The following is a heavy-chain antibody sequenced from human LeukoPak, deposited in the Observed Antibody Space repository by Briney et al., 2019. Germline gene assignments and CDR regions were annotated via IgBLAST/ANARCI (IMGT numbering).Heavy chain of an antibody. Sequence: GGSLRLSCAASGFTFSSYWMHWVRQAPGRGLVWVSFINGDGSTTTYADSVKGRFTISRDNAKNMLYLQMNNLRAEDTAVYYCVRWVGSGYYYFDYWGQGTLVTVSS. D-gene: IGHD3-22*01. CDR1: GFTFSSYW. CDR2: INGDGSTT. V-gene: IGHV3-74*01. CDR3: VRWVGSGYYYFDY. J-gene: IGHJ4*02.